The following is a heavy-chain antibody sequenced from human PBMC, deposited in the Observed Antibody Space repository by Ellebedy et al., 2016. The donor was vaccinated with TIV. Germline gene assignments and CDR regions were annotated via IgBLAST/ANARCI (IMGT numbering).Heavy chain of an antibody. CDR1: GFTFSNYW. V-gene: IGHV3-74*01. CDR3: VRDGVGAPPFDY. J-gene: IGHJ4*02. D-gene: IGHD1-26*01. Sequence: GGSLRLXXPASGFTFSNYWMHWVRQAPGKGLVWVSRIKGDGSSTSYADSVMGRFTISRDNTKNTLSLQMNSLRAEDTALYYCVRDGVGAPPFDYWGQGTLVTVSS. CDR2: IKGDGSST.